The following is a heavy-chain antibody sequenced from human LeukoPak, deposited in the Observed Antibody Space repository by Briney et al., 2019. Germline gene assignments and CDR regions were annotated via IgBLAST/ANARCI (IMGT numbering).Heavy chain of an antibody. CDR1: GFILSSFA. D-gene: IGHD2-2*02. CDR3: AKTRNGYTTEYLQH. CDR2: ISSPGGNT. Sequence: GGSLRLSCTSSGFILSSFAMSWVRQPPGKGLEWVSSISSPGGNTYYADSVKGRFTISRDNSNDLVYLQMNSLRAEDTAVYYCAKTRNGYTTEYLQHWGQGTLVTVSS. V-gene: IGHV3-23*01. J-gene: IGHJ1*01.